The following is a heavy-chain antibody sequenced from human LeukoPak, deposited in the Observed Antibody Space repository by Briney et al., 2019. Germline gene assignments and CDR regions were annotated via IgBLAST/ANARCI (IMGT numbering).Heavy chain of an antibody. CDR1: GFTFTSYS. Sequence: GGSLRLSCVASGFTFTSYSMNWVRQAPGKGLDWVSSISSSSSYIYYADSVKGRFIISRDNAKNSLYLQMNSLRAEDTAVYYCARGLSQIPRLATGLGHWGQGTVVTVSS. J-gene: IGHJ4*02. CDR3: ARGLSQIPRLATGLGH. D-gene: IGHD2-21*02. CDR2: ISSSSSYI. V-gene: IGHV3-21*06.